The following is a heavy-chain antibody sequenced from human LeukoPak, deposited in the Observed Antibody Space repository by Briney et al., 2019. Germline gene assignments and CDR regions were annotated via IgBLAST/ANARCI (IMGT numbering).Heavy chain of an antibody. Sequence: SETLSLTCTVSGGSISSYYWSWIRQPAGKGLEWIGRTYSSGSTNYNPSLKSRVTMSVATSKNQFSLKLSSVTAADTAVYYCARGYNWVSPTRKFYYMDVWGKGTTVTVPS. V-gene: IGHV4-4*07. J-gene: IGHJ6*03. CDR3: ARGYNWVSPTRKFYYMDV. CDR2: TYSSGST. CDR1: GGSISSYY. D-gene: IGHD1-20*01.